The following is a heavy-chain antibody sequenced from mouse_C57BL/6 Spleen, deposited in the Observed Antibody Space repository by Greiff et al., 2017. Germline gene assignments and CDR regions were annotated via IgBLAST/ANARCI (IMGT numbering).Heavy chain of an antibody. Sequence: QVQLQQPGAELVKPGASVKLSCKASGYTFTSYWMHWVKQRPGQGLEWIGMIHPNSGSTNYNEKFKSKATLTVDKSSSTAYMQLSSLTSEDSAVYYCARFRFYDYDGYYAMDYWGQGTSVTVSS. CDR2: IHPNSGST. CDR3: ARFRFYDYDGYYAMDY. CDR1: GYTFTSYW. D-gene: IGHD2-4*01. J-gene: IGHJ4*01. V-gene: IGHV1-64*01.